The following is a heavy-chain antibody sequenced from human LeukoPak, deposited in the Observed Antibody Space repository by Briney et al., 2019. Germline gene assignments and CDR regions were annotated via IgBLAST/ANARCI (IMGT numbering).Heavy chain of an antibody. V-gene: IGHV3-23*01. Sequence: GRSLRLSCAASGFIFSSYAMSWVRQAPGKGLEWVSAISGSGGSTYYADSVKGRFTISRDTSKNTLYLQMNSLRAEDTAVYYCAKDRWGIAAAGSFDYWGQGTLVTVSS. CDR3: AKDRWGIAAAGSFDY. J-gene: IGHJ4*02. D-gene: IGHD6-13*01. CDR1: GFIFSSYA. CDR2: ISGSGGST.